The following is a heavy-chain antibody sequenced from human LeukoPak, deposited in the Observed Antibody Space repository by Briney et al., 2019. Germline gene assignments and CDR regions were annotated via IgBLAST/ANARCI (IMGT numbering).Heavy chain of an antibody. Sequence: SETLSLTCTISGFSVTTDSYCWGWIRQPPGKGLEWIGYDYCGGNTNYDPSLKRRVTISVDTSKNQFSLTLTSITAADTAVYFCARDHFGSLDSWGQGILVTVSS. CDR3: ARDHFGSLDS. D-gene: IGHD3-10*01. J-gene: IGHJ4*02. CDR2: DYCGGNT. V-gene: IGHV4-61*01. CDR1: GFSVTTDSYC.